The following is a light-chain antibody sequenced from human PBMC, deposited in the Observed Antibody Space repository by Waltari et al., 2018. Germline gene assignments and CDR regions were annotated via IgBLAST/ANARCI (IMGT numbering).Light chain of an antibody. CDR3: SSYTRVSASVV. CDR1: SSDIGGYNY. V-gene: IGLV2-14*01. J-gene: IGLJ2*01. Sequence: QSALTQPASVSGSPGQSITISCTGTSSDIGGYNYASWYQQHPGRAPKPIIYDASKRPPVVSVRFSGSKSGNTASLTISGLQAEDEADYYCSSYTRVSASVVFGGGTKLTVL. CDR2: DAS.